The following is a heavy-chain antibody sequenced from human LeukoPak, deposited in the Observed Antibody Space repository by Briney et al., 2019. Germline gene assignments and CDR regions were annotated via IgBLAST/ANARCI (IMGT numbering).Heavy chain of an antibody. V-gene: IGHV4-39*01. CDR3: ARGGGAGRAFDI. CDR2: IYYTGGT. J-gene: IGHJ3*02. CDR1: GGSITSSSYY. Sequence: LETLSLTCSVSGGSITSSSYYCAWIRQPPGKGLEWIGSIYYTGGTYYNPSLKSRLTISLGTSKNQFSLKLNSVTAADTAVYYCARGGGAGRAFDIWGQGTMVTVSS. D-gene: IGHD1-26*01.